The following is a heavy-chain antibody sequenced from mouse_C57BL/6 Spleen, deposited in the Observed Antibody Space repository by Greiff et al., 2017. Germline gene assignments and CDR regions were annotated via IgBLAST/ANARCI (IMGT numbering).Heavy chain of an antibody. CDR2: IDPSDSYT. CDR3: GAYYYDSSSRDY. V-gene: IGHV1-59*01. Sequence: QVQLQQPGAELVRPGTSVKLSCTASGFTFTSYWMHWVKQRPGQGLEWIGVIDPSDSYTNYNQKFKGKATLTVDTSSSTPYMQLSSLTSEDSAVYNCGAYYYDSSSRDYWGQGTTLTVSS. D-gene: IGHD1-1*01. J-gene: IGHJ2*01. CDR1: GFTFTSYW.